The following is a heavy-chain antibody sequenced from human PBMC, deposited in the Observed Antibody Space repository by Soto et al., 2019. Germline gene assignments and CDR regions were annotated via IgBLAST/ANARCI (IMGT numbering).Heavy chain of an antibody. CDR3: ARAGGNTVTGLWQFDS. CDR2: IWYDGTQK. D-gene: IGHD4-17*01. CDR1: GFTFNTYS. Sequence: QVQLEESGGGVVQPGRSLRLSCEASGFTFNTYSMHWVRQPPGKGLEWLAAIWYDGTQKYYADSVKGRFIISRDNSKKKLDLEMNSLRAEDTAVYYCARAGGNTVTGLWQFDSWGQGTLVTVSS. V-gene: IGHV3-33*01. J-gene: IGHJ4*02.